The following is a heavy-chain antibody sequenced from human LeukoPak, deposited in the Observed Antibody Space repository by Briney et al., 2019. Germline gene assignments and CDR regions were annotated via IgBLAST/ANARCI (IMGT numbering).Heavy chain of an antibody. Sequence: PGGSLRLSCVASGFTSSNYGIHWVRQAPGKGPEWVAFIRYDGSNKYYADSVKGRFTISRDNSKNTLYLQMNSLRAEDTAVYYCARDLQCGGDCHYDAFDIWGQGTMVTVSS. CDR2: IRYDGSNK. D-gene: IGHD2-21*02. CDR1: GFTSSNYG. V-gene: IGHV3-30*02. CDR3: ARDLQCGGDCHYDAFDI. J-gene: IGHJ3*02.